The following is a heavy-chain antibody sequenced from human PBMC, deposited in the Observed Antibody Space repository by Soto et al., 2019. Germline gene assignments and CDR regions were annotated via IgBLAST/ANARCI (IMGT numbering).Heavy chain of an antibody. Sequence: QVQLVQSGAEVKKPGASVKVSCKASGYTFTTYGISWIRQAPGQGLEWMGWISAYNGNTNYAQKFQGRVTMTPDTSTSTAYMELRSRRSDDTAVYYCARVVVLITPDAFDVWGQGTMVTVSS. CDR1: GYTFTTYG. V-gene: IGHV1-18*01. D-gene: IGHD3-16*01. CDR2: ISAYNGNT. CDR3: ARVVVLITPDAFDV. J-gene: IGHJ3*01.